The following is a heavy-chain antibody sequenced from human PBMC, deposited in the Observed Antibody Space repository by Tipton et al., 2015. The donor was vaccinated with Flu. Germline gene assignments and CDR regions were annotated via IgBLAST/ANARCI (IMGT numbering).Heavy chain of an antibody. D-gene: IGHD5-18*01. CDR3: ARDPERLGWIPFDY. V-gene: IGHV1-2*02. CDR2: INPNSGGT. J-gene: IGHJ4*02. CDR1: GYTFTGYY. Sequence: QLVQSGAEVKKPGASVKVSCKASGYTFTGYYMHWVRQAPGQGLEWMGWINPNSGGTNYAQKFQGRVTMTRDTSISTAYMELSRLRSDDTVVYYCARDPERLGWIPFDYWGQGTLVTVSS.